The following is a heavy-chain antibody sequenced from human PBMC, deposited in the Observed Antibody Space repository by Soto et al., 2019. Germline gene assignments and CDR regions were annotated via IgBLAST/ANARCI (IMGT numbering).Heavy chain of an antibody. V-gene: IGHV1-18*01. CDR2: ISAYNGNT. Sequence: QVQLVQSGAEVKKPGASVKVSCKASGYTFTSYGISWVRQAPGQGLEWMGWISAYNGNTNYAQKLQGRVTMTANAAPSKAYRELRSLRSDDTAVYYCARDTPGVLPAAHYGMDVWGQGTTVTVSS. CDR1: GYTFTSYG. J-gene: IGHJ6*02. CDR3: ARDTPGVLPAAHYGMDV. D-gene: IGHD2-2*01.